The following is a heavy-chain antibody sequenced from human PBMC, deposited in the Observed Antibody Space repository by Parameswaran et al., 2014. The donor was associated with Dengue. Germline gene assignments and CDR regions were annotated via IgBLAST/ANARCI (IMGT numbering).Heavy chain of an antibody. D-gene: IGHD2-15*01. Sequence: WIRQPREGLEWVAVIWYDGSNKYYADSVKGRFTISRDNSKNTLYLQMNSLRAEDTAVYYCARARGPWVVVVVAAYGMDVWGQGTTVTVSS. CDR3: ARARGPWVVVVVAAYGMDV. V-gene: IGHV3-33*01. J-gene: IGHJ6*02. CDR2: IWYDGSNK.